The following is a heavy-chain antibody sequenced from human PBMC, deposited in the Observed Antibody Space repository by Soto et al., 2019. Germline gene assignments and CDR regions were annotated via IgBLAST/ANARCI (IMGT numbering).Heavy chain of an antibody. V-gene: IGHV1-18*01. J-gene: IGHJ4*02. CDR3: ARDLATFGPGPNEF. CDR2: ISVKNGNT. D-gene: IGHD2-8*01. CDR1: GYFFTTYG. Sequence: QVQLVQSGSEVKKPGASVKVSCKASGYFFTTYGISWVRQAPGQGLEWMGYISVKNGNTNYAQKFQGRVTLTTDTTTTTTNMDLRSMKSDDTAMYYCARDLATFGPGPNEFWGQGTLVTVSS.